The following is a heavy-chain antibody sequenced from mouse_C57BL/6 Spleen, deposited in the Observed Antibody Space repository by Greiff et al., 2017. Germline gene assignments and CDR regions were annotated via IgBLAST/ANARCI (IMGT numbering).Heavy chain of an antibody. CDR1: GFNINNTY. J-gene: IGHJ4*01. CDR3: ASPHYAMDY. V-gene: IGHV14-3*01. Sequence: VQLQQSVAELVRPGASVKLSCTASGFNINNTYMHWVKQRPEQGLEWIGRIDPANGNTKYAPKFQGKATITTDTSSNTVYLQLSSLTSEDTAIYYCASPHYAMDYWGQGTSVTVSA. CDR2: IDPANGNT.